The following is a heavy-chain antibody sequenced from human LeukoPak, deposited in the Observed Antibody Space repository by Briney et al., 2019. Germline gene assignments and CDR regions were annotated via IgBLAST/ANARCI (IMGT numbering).Heavy chain of an antibody. CDR2: IISTGNTI. Sequence: GGSLRLSCAASGFTFSSYNMNWVRQAAGKGLEWVSYIISTGNTIYYADSVKGRFTISRDNAKSSPYLQMNSLRAEDTAVYYCARDTLWSGSAPNAFDIWGQGTRVTVSS. J-gene: IGHJ3*02. CDR3: ARDTLWSGSAPNAFDI. D-gene: IGHD1-26*01. V-gene: IGHV3-48*04. CDR1: GFTFSSYN.